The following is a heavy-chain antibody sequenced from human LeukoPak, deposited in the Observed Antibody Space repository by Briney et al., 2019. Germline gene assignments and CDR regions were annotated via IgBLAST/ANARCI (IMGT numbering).Heavy chain of an antibody. Sequence: GGSLRLSCAASGFTFSSYSMNWVRQAPGKGLEWVSSISSSSSYIYYADSVKGRFTISRDNAKNSLYLQMNSLRAEDTAVYYCARDLAGGGGYFDYWGQGTLVTVSS. V-gene: IGHV3-21*04. J-gene: IGHJ4*02. CDR3: ARDLAGGGGYFDY. CDR1: GFTFSSYS. D-gene: IGHD3-16*01. CDR2: ISSSSSYI.